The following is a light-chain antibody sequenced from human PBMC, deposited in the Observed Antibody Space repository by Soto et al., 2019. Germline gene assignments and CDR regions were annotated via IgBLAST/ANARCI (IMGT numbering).Light chain of an antibody. Sequence: PGDRATLSCRASQRVDGNYLAWYLQIPGQAPRLLIHGASNRATGIPDRFSGSGSGTDFTLTITRLEPEDSAMYYCQQYDTLPRTFGQGTKVDI. CDR2: GAS. CDR3: QQYDTLPRT. J-gene: IGKJ1*01. CDR1: QRVDGNY. V-gene: IGKV3-20*01.